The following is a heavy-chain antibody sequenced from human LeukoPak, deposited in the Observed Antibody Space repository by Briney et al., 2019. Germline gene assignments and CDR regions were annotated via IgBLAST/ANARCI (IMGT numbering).Heavy chain of an antibody. CDR2: ISSSGSTI. J-gene: IGHJ4*02. Sequence: GGSLRLSCAASGFTFSDYYMSWIRQAPGKGLEWVSYISSSGSTIYYADSVKGRFTISRDNSKNTLYLQMNSLRAEDTAVYYCARGPADYDSSGYYTGGDYWGQGTLVTVSS. D-gene: IGHD3-22*01. CDR3: ARGPADYDSSGYYTGGDY. V-gene: IGHV3-11*04. CDR1: GFTFSDYY.